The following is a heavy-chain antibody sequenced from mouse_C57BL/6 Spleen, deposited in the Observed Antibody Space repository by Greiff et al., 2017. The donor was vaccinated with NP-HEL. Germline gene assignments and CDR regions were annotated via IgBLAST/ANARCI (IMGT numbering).Heavy chain of an antibody. D-gene: IGHD1-1*02. CDR1: GFNIKDYY. CDR2: IDPEDGET. J-gene: IGHJ4*01. CDR3: ASSNPFGSPYYYAMDY. V-gene: IGHV14-2*01. Sequence: VQLQQSGAELVKPGASVKLSCTASGFNIKDYYMHWVKQRTEQGLEWIGRIDPEDGETKYAPKFQGKATITADTSSNTACLQLSSLTSVDTAVYYCASSNPFGSPYYYAMDYWGQGTSATVSS.